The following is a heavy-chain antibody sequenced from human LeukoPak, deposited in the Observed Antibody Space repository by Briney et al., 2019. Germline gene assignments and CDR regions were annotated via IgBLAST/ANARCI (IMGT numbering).Heavy chain of an antibody. V-gene: IGHV3-9*03. CDR3: AKGSITGAPKD. CDR2: ISWNSGSI. CDR1: GFTFDDYA. J-gene: IGHJ4*02. Sequence: GGSLRLSCAASGFTFDDYAMHWVRQAPGKGLEWVSGISWNSGSIGYADSVKGRFTISRDNAKNSLYLQMNSLRAEDMALYYCAKGSITGAPKDWGQGTLVTVSS. D-gene: IGHD1-20*01.